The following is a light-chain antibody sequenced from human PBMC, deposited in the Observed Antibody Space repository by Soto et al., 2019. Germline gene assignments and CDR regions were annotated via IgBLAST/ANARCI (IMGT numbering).Light chain of an antibody. CDR1: QGISSY. Sequence: DIQLTQSPSFLSASVGDRVTITCRASQGISSYLAWYQQKPGKAPKLLIYAASTLQSGVPSRFSGIGSVAECTLTISSLQPEYFATYYCQQLNSYPVSCGQGTKVDIK. CDR2: AAS. CDR3: QQLNSYPVS. J-gene: IGKJ1*01. V-gene: IGKV1-9*01.